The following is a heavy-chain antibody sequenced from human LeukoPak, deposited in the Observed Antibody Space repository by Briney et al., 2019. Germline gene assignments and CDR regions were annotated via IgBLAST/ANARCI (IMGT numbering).Heavy chain of an antibody. CDR3: ARDHRSSWTPLGDY. Sequence: SETLSLTCAVSGGSISSSSWWSWVRQPPGKGLGWFGEIYHSGSTNYNPSLKSRVTISVDKSKNQFSLKLSSVTAADTAVYYCARDHRSSWTPLGDYWGQGTLVTVSS. CDR2: IYHSGST. D-gene: IGHD6-13*01. J-gene: IGHJ4*02. CDR1: GGSISSSSW. V-gene: IGHV4-4*02.